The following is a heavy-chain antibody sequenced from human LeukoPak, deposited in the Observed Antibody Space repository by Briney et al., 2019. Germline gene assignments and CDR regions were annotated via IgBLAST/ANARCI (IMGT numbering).Heavy chain of an antibody. CDR3: AKAPRGFQWFVDF. CDR1: GFTFSNYA. Sequence: PGGSPRLSCAASGFTFSNYAMSWVRQAPGKGLEWVSAIGAGDDSTYLGDSVKGRFTISRDNFERTVYLQMKSLRAEDTAVYYCAKAPRGFQWFVDFWGQGTLVTVSS. D-gene: IGHD3-22*01. CDR2: IGAGDDST. V-gene: IGHV3-23*01. J-gene: IGHJ4*02.